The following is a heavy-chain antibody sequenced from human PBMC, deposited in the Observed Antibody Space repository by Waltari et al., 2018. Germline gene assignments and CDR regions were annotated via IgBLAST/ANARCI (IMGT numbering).Heavy chain of an antibody. Sequence: LQLQESGPGLVKPSETLSLSCTVFGDSINRTSYYWGWVRQAPGKGLEWVSYITGTSRTKFYADSVRGRFTISRDNAKNSLYLQMNSLRADDTAVYFCARPVRISGNYGLDVWGQGTTVIVSS. CDR1: GDSINRTSYY. V-gene: IGHV3-21*02. J-gene: IGHJ6*02. CDR3: ARPVRISGNYGLDV. CDR2: ITGTSRTK.